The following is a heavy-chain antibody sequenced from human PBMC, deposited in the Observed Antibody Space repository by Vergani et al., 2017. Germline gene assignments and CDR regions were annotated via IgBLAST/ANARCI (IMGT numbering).Heavy chain of an antibody. CDR2: ISYDGTQK. V-gene: IGHV3-30*03. CDR3: ATKSCGTPGCQIGYFRE. J-gene: IGHJ1*01. Sequence: QVHLVVSGGGVVQPGRSLRLSCVVSGFTSSYYRMHWVRQAPGKGLEWVAVISYDGTQKYYADSVKGRFTISRDNSKSTLYLQMNSLRTEDTAVYYCATKSCGTPGCQIGYFREWGQGTLVTVSS. CDR1: GFTSSYYR. D-gene: IGHD1-1*01.